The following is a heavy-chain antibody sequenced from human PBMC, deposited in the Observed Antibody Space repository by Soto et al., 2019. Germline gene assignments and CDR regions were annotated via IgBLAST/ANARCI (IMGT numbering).Heavy chain of an antibody. V-gene: IGHV3-73*02. CDR3: TRLEHSSGYNYYGMDV. Sequence: EVQLVESGGGLVQPGGSLKLSCAGSGFTFTGSAIHWVRQASGKGLEWVGRIRSRGNAYATVYAASVKDRFTISRDDSKNTEYLQMSGLKAEDTAIYYCTRLEHSSGYNYYGMDVCGQGTTVTVSS. CDR1: GFTFTGSA. J-gene: IGHJ6*02. CDR2: IRSRGNAYAT. D-gene: IGHD3-22*01.